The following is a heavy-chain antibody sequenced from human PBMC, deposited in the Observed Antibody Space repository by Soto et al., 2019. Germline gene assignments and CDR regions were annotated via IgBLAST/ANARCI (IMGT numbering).Heavy chain of an antibody. CDR3: ARDLTSGYTDS. CDR2: IWHDGGRQ. V-gene: IGHV3-33*01. Sequence: QVHLVESGGGVVQPGGSLRLSCVASGFSYGGYGMHWVRQAPGKGLEWVAVIWHDGGRQYYADSVKGRFTVSRDNAKNTLYLQMNRLRAEDTAVYYCARDLTSGYTDSWGQGTLVIVSS. CDR1: GFSYGGYG. J-gene: IGHJ5*01. D-gene: IGHD3-22*01.